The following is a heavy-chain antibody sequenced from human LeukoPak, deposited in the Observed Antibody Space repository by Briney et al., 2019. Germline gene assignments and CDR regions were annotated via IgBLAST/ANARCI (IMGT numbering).Heavy chain of an antibody. CDR1: GFTFSSYE. J-gene: IGHJ4*02. CDR2: ISSSGSTT. Sequence: PGGSLRLSCAASGFTFSSYEVNWVRQAPGKGLEWVSYISSSGSTTYYADSVKGRFTISRDNAKNSLYLQMNSLRAEDTAVYYSASDGHRGSDFDYWGREPWSPSPQ. D-gene: IGHD1-26*01. V-gene: IGHV3-48*03. CDR3: ASDGHRGSDFDY.